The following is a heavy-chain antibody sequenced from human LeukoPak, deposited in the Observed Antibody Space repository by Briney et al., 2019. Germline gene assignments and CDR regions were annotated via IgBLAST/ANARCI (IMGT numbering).Heavy chain of an antibody. CDR1: GYTFTSYG. V-gene: IGHV1-18*01. CDR2: ISAYNGNT. Sequence: ASVKVSRKASGYTFTSYGISWVRQAPGQGLEWMGWISAYNGNTNYAQKLQGRVTMTTDTSTSTAYMELRSLRSDDTAVYYCARLSRYYDSSGYYPPDYHYYYMDVWGKGTTVTVSS. J-gene: IGHJ6*03. CDR3: ARLSRYYDSSGYYPPDYHYYYMDV. D-gene: IGHD3-22*01.